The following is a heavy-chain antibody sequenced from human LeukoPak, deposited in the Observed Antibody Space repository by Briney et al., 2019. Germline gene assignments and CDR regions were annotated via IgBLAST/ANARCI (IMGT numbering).Heavy chain of an antibody. CDR1: GGSISSYY. J-gene: IGHJ5*02. CDR3: ARGDYYGSENWFDP. CDR2: IYTSGST. D-gene: IGHD3-10*01. Sequence: SETLSLTCTVSGGSISSYYWSWIRQPAGKGLEWIGRIYTSGSTNYNPSLKSRVTMSVDTSKNQFSLKLSSVTAADTAVYYCARGDYYGSENWFDPWGQGTLVAVSS. V-gene: IGHV4-4*07.